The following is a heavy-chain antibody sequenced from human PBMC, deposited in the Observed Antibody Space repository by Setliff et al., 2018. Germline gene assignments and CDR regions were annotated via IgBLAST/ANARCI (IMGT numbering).Heavy chain of an antibody. Sequence: ETLSLTCAVYGGSFSGNYWSWVRQAPGKGLEWVASISSSSGHIYHAASVRGRFTISRDNTKNSLYLQMDSLRVEDTAVYYCARAFGSGWFWGQGTLVTVSS. J-gene: IGHJ4*02. V-gene: IGHV3-21*01. CDR3: ARAFGSGWF. CDR2: ISSSSGHI. D-gene: IGHD6-19*01. CDR1: GGSFSGNY.